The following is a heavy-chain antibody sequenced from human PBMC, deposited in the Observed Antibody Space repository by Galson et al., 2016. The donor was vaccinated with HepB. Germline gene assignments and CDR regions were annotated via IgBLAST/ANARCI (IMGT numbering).Heavy chain of an antibody. CDR2: INQDGSEK. CDR3: VNDRIAE. J-gene: IGHJ4*02. CDR1: GFTLSSHW. Sequence: SLRLSCAASGFTLSSHWMSWVRQAPGKGLEWVACINQDGSEKYYGDSVKGRFTISRDNSENSLYLQMSSLRAEDTSIYYCVNDRIAEWGQGTLVTVSS. V-gene: IGHV3-7*01. D-gene: IGHD6-13*01.